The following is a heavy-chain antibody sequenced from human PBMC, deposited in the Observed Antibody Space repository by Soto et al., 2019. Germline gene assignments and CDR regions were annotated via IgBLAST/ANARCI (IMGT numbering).Heavy chain of an antibody. J-gene: IGHJ4*01. V-gene: IGHV1-18*01. CDR1: GYTVTSDG. CDR2: ISAYNGNT. CDR3: ARVLDCGAASSPYYFHS. D-gene: IGHD2-21*01. Sequence: ASVKVSCKAAGYTVTSDGISWVREAPGQGLEWMGWISAYNGNTNYAQKLQGRVTMTTDTSTSTAYMELRSLRSDDTAVYYCARVLDCGAASSPYYFHSWRHAPLVTVYS.